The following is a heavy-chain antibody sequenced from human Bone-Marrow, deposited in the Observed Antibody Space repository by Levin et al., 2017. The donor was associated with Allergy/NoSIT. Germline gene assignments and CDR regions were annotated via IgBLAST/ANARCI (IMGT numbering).Heavy chain of an antibody. CDR2: IFHTGST. V-gene: IGHV4-31*03. CDR3: ARDGRRGVYSYDY. Sequence: SETLSLTCTVSGGSINSGGHYWSWIRQLPGTGLEWIGNIFHTGSTYYNPSLKSRLTISVDTSKNQFSLKLSSVTAADTAMYYCARDGRRGVYSYDYWGQGTLVTVSS. J-gene: IGHJ4*02. D-gene: IGHD1-26*01. CDR1: GGSINSGGHY.